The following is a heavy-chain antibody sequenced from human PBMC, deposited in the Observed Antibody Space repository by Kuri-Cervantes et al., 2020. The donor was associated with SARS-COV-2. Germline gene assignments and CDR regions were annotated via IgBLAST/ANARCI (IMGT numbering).Heavy chain of an antibody. CDR1: GGSISSGSYY. J-gene: IGHJ3*02. D-gene: IGHD2/OR15-2a*01. Sequence: SETLSLTCTVSGGSISSGSYYWSWIRQPPGKGLEWIGSIYHSGSTYYNPSLKSRVTISVDTSKNQFSLKLSSVTAADTAVYYCARDPSMGSTTDAFDIWGQGTMVTVSS. CDR3: ARDPSMGSTTDAFDI. V-gene: IGHV4-39*07. CDR2: IYHSGST.